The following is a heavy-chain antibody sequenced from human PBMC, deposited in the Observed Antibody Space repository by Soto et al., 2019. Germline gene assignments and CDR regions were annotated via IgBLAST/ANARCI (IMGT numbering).Heavy chain of an antibody. V-gene: IGHV2-5*02. D-gene: IGHD6-13*01. CDR2: IYWDDDK. CDR3: ARAYSSSWYVSNAFDV. CDR1: GFSLSTGGVG. J-gene: IGHJ3*01. Sequence: QITLKESGPTLVKPTQTLTLTCTFSGFSLSTGGVGVGWIRQPPGKALECLALIYWDDDKHYSPSLKSRLTITKDTSKNQVVLTMTNMDPVDTATYSCARAYSSSWYVSNAFDVWGQGTMVTVSS.